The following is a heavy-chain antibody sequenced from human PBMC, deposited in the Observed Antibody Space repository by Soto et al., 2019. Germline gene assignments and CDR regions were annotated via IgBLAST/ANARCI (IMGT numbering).Heavy chain of an antibody. CDR1: GYTLTSYA. D-gene: IGHD3-10*01. V-gene: IGHV1-3*01. CDR2: INAGNGNT. Sequence: ASVKVSCKASGYTLTSYAMHWVRQAPGQRLEWMGWINAGNGNTKYSQKFQGRVTITRDTSASTAYMELSSLRSEDTAVYYCARDPYGSGSYPVDYWGQGTLVTVSS. CDR3: ARDPYGSGSYPVDY. J-gene: IGHJ4*02.